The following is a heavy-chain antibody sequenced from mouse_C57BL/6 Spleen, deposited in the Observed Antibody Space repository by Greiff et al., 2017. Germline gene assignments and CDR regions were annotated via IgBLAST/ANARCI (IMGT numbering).Heavy chain of an antibody. CDR3: ARGGLYGSPFAY. Sequence: QVHVKQPGAELVRPGSSVKLSCKASGYTFTSYWMDWVKQRPGQGLEWIGNIYPSDSETHYNQKFKDKATLTVDKSSSTAYMQLSSLTSEDSAVYYCARGGLYGSPFAYWGQGTLVTVSA. CDR1: GYTFTSYW. D-gene: IGHD1-1*01. J-gene: IGHJ3*01. CDR2: IYPSDSET. V-gene: IGHV1-61*01.